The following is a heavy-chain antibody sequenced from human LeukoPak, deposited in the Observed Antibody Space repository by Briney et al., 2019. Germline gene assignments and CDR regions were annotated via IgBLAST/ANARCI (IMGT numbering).Heavy chain of an antibody. CDR1: GGSISSSSYY. CDR3: ARFKRAGGWSYFDY. CDR2: IYNSGST. J-gene: IGHJ4*02. D-gene: IGHD6-19*01. V-gene: IGHV4-61*05. Sequence: SETLSLTCTVSGGSISSSSYYWGWIRQPPGKGLEWIGHIYNSGSTNYSPSLKSRVTISVDTSKNQFSLKLSSVTAADTAMYYCARFKRAGGWSYFDYWGLGTLVTVSS.